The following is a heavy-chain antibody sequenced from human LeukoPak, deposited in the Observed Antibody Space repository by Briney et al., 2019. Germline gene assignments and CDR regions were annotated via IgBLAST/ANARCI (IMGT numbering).Heavy chain of an antibody. V-gene: IGHV4-34*01. D-gene: IGHD4-23*01. Sequence: SETLSLTCAVYGGSFSGYYWSWIRQPPGKGLEWIGEINHSGSTNYNPSLKSRVTISVDTSKNQFSLKLSSVTAADTAVYYCVTYGGYYFDYWGQGTLVTVSS. J-gene: IGHJ4*02. CDR3: VTYGGYYFDY. CDR2: INHSGST. CDR1: GGSFSGYY.